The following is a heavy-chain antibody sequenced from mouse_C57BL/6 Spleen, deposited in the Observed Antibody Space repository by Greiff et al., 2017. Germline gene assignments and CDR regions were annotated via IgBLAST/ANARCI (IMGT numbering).Heavy chain of an antibody. CDR3: AITTVVATNLDD. V-gene: IGHV1-39*01. CDR1: GYSFTDYN. D-gene: IGHD1-1*01. Sequence: EVQLQQSGPELVKPGASVKISCKASGYSFTDYNMNWVKQSNGKSLEWIGVINPNYGTTSYNQKFKGKATLTVDQSSSTAYMQLNSLTSDDSAVDYCAITTVVATNLDDWGQGTTLTVSS. J-gene: IGHJ2*01. CDR2: INPNYGTT.